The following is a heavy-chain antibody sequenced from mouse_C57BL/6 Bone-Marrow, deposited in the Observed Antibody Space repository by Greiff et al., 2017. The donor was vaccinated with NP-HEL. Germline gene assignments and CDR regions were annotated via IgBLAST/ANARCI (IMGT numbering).Heavy chain of an antibody. J-gene: IGHJ1*03. CDR1: GFTFSSYA. CDR2: ISDGGSYT. CDR3: ARVRVVATHWYFDV. V-gene: IGHV5-4*03. D-gene: IGHD1-1*01. Sequence: DVMLVESGGGLVKPGGSLKLSCAASGFTFSSYAMSWVRQTPEKRLEWVATISDGGSYTYYPDNVKGRFTISRDNAKNNLYLQMSHLKSEDTAMYYCARVRVVATHWYFDVWGTGTTVTVSS.